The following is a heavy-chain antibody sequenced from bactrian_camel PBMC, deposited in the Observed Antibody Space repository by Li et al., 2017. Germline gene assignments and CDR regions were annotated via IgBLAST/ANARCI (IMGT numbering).Heavy chain of an antibody. Sequence: QVQLVESGGGLVQPGGSLKVSCVASGFTFSIYAMSWVRQAPGKGLEWVSGIDTDGINTYYTDSVKGRFTISRDNAKNTLYLQMNSLKPEDSAMYYCAAGWGCTERPGINYWGQGTQVTVS. CDR1: GFTFSIYA. CDR2: IDTDGINT. CDR3: AAGWGCTERPGINY. D-gene: IGHD3*01. J-gene: IGHJ4*01. V-gene: IGHV3S7*01.